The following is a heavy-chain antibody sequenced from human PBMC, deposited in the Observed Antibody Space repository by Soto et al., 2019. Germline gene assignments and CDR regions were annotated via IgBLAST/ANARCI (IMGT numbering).Heavy chain of an antibody. Sequence: EVQLLESGGGLVQPGESLRLSCAASGFTFSSDAMTWVRQAPGKGLEWVSSISGSGDGTYYADSVKGRFTISRDNSKNTLYPQMNSLRAEDTAVYYCARFRWFGESILDYWGQGTLVTVSS. CDR2: ISGSGDGT. V-gene: IGHV3-23*01. CDR3: ARFRWFGESILDY. J-gene: IGHJ4*02. CDR1: GFTFSSDA. D-gene: IGHD3-10*01.